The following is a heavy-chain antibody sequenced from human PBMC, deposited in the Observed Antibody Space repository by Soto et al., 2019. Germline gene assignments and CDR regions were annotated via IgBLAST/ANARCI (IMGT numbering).Heavy chain of an antibody. J-gene: IGHJ6*02. V-gene: IGHV4-39*01. Sequence: ASETLSLTCTVSGGSISTRSYYWGWIRQPPGKGLQWIASIYYSGNTYYNPTLKSRVTVSVDTSKNQFSLKLSSVTAADTAVYYCYADPNAVMGVWGQGTTVTVSS. CDR1: GGSISTRSYY. CDR3: YADPNAVMGV. CDR2: IYYSGNT.